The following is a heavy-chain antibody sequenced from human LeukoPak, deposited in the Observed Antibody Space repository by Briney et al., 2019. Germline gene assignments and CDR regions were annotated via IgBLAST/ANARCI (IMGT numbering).Heavy chain of an antibody. Sequence: SETLSLTCTVSGGSISSYYWSWIGQPPGKGLEWIGYIYYSGSTNYNPSLKSRVTISVDTSKNQFSLQLNSVTPEDTAVYYCARGQFEQWLAIDYWGQGTLVTVSS. J-gene: IGHJ4*02. D-gene: IGHD6-19*01. CDR1: GGSISSYY. CDR3: ARGQFEQWLAIDY. CDR2: IYYSGST. V-gene: IGHV4-59*12.